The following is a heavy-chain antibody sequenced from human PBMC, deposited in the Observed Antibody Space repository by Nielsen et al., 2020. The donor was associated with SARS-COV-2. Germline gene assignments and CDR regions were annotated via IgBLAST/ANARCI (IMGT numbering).Heavy chain of an antibody. CDR1: GFTFSTYA. D-gene: IGHD3-16*01. V-gene: IGHV3-30*18. CDR2: ISYEGSKK. CDR3: AKRRAVFMLTFGGEGAMDV. J-gene: IGHJ6*02. Sequence: GGSLRLSCAASGFTFSTYAMSWVRQAPGKGLEWVASISYEGSKKYYGDSLTGRFTVSRDTSKNTVYLQMNSLSVEDTAVYYCAKRRAVFMLTFGGEGAMDVWGQGTTVSVSS.